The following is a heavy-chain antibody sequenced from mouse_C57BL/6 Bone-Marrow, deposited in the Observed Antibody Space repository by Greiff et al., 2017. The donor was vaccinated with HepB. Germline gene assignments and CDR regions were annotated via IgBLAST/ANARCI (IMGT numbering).Heavy chain of an antibody. J-gene: IGHJ1*03. Sequence: DVQLVESGPGLVKPSQSLSLTCSVTGYSITSGYYWNWIRQFPGNKLEWMGYISYDGSNNYNPSLKNRISITRDTSKNQFFLKLNSVTTEDTATYYCAGDYYGSSFYWYFDVWGTGTTVTVSS. V-gene: IGHV3-6*01. CDR1: GYSITSGYY. CDR2: ISYDGSN. D-gene: IGHD1-1*01. CDR3: AGDYYGSSFYWYFDV.